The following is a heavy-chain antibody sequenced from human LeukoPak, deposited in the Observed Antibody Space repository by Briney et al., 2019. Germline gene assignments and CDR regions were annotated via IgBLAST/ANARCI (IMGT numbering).Heavy chain of an antibody. CDR1: GGSISSYY. Sequence: SETLSLTCTVSGGSISSYYWSWIRQPAGKGLEWIGRIYTSGSTNYNPSLKSRVTMSVDTSKNQFSLKLSSVTAADTAVYYCARVRHNRNYEEDWFDPWGQGTLVTVSS. CDR3: ARVRHNRNYEEDWFDP. D-gene: IGHD1-7*01. V-gene: IGHV4-4*07. J-gene: IGHJ5*02. CDR2: IYTSGST.